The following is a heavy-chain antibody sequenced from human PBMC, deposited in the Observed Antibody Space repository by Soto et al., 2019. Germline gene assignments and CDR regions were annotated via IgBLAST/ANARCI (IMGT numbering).Heavy chain of an antibody. CDR2: FSGSADKT. CDR1: GFTFSSCA. D-gene: IGHD1-26*01. V-gene: IGHV3-23*01. J-gene: IGHJ4*02. CDR3: TKATGVAYYVTDN. Sequence: VQLLESGGGLVQPGGSLRLSCAASGFTFSSCAMGWVRQTPGKGLEWVSAFSGSADKTFYADSVKGRFTISRDNSKNTVYLQMNSLRAEDTAIYHCTKATGVAYYVTDNWGQGTLVTVSS.